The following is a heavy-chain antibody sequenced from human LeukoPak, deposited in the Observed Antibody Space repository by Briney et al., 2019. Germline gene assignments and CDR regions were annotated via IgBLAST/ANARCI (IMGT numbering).Heavy chain of an antibody. Sequence: SETLSLTCAVYGGSFSGYYWSWIRQPPGKGLEWIGEINHSGSTNYNPSLKSRVTISVDTSKNQFSLKLSSVTAADTAVYYCARGWYQQTYYFDYWGQGTLVTVSS. CDR1: GGSFSGYY. J-gene: IGHJ4*02. D-gene: IGHD2-2*01. V-gene: IGHV4-34*01. CDR3: ARGWYQQTYYFDY. CDR2: INHSGST.